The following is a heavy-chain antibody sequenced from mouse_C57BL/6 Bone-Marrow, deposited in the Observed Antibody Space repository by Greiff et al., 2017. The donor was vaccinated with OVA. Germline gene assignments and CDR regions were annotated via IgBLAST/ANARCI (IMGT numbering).Heavy chain of an antibody. CDR2: IDPETGGT. CDR3: TRRGVYYDYDDWYLDV. J-gene: IGHJ1*03. CDR1: GYTFTDYE. V-gene: IGHV1-15*01. D-gene: IGHD2-4*01. Sequence: QVQLQQSGAELVRPGASVTLSCKASGYTFTDYEMHWVKQTPVHGLEWIGAIDPETGGTAYNQKFKGKAILTADKSSSTAYMELRSLTSEDSAVYYCTRRGVYYDYDDWYLDVWGTGTTVTVSS.